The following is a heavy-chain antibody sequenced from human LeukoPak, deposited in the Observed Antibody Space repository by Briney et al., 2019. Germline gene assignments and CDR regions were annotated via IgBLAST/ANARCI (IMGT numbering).Heavy chain of an antibody. Sequence: SETLSLTCAVYGGSFSGYYWSWIRQPPGKGLEWIGGINHSGSTNYNPSLKSRVTISVDTSKNQFSLKLSSVTAADTAVYYCAARWLKYYFDYWGQGTLVTVSS. CDR1: GGSFSGYY. D-gene: IGHD6-19*01. J-gene: IGHJ4*02. CDR3: AARWLKYYFDY. V-gene: IGHV4-34*01. CDR2: INHSGST.